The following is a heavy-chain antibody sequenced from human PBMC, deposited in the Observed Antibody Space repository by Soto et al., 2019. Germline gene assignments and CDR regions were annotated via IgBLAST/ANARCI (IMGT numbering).Heavy chain of an antibody. D-gene: IGHD3-3*01. CDR1: GYTFTSYG. V-gene: IGHV1-18*01. CDR2: ISAYNGNT. CDR3: ARVSITIFGVVIADDAFDI. J-gene: IGHJ3*02. Sequence: GASVKVSCKASGYTFTSYGISWVRQAPGQGLDWMGWISAYNGNTNYAQKLQGRVTMTTDTSTSTAYMELRSLRSDDTAVYYCARVSITIFGVVIADDAFDIWGQGTMVTVSS.